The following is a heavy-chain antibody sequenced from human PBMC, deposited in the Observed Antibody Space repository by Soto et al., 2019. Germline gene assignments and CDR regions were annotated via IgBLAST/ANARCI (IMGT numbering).Heavy chain of an antibody. D-gene: IGHD5-12*01. J-gene: IGHJ4*02. Sequence: QVQLVQSGAEVKKPGSSVKVSCKASGGTFSSYTISWVRQAPGQGLEWMGRSIPILGIANYAQKFQGRVTITADKSTRTADMELSSMRSEDTAVYYCARERPDIVATGLDYWGQGTLVTVSS. CDR3: ARERPDIVATGLDY. CDR2: SIPILGIA. CDR1: GGTFSSYT. V-gene: IGHV1-69*08.